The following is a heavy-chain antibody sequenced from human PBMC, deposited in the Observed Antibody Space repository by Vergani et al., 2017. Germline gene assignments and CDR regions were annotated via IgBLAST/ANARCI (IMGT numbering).Heavy chain of an antibody. D-gene: IGHD6-19*01. CDR1: FDSIRNLY. V-gene: IGHV4-59*11. CDR3: ASDTHSGQRADR. J-gene: IGHJ5*02. Sequence: QVQLQESGPGLVKSSETLSLTCSVSFDSIRNLYCNWIRQPPGKGLEWIGSIHYSENTNYNPSLKTRVTISVDTSKNQFSLTLTSVTAADTAVYYCASDTHSGQRADRWGQRILVTVTS. CDR2: IHYSENT.